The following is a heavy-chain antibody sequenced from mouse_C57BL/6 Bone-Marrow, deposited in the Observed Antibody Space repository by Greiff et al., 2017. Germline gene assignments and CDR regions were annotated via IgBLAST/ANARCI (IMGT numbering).Heavy chain of an antibody. J-gene: IGHJ2*01. CDR3: TVVATDYFDY. CDR2: INPSSGYT. V-gene: IGHV1-7*01. D-gene: IGHD1-1*01. CDR1: GYTFTSYW. Sequence: LQESGAELAKPGASVKLCCKASGYTFTSYWMHWVKQRPGQGLEWIGYINPSSGYTKYNQKFKDKATLTADKSSSTAYMQLSSLTYEDSASNITTVVATDYFDYWGQGTTLTVSS.